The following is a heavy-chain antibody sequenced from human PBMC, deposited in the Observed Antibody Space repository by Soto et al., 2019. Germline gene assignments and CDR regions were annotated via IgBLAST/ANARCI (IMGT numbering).Heavy chain of an antibody. D-gene: IGHD6-13*01. CDR3: ARDSGSSSDYYGMDV. CDR2: ISSSSSYI. CDR1: GFIFTSYS. Sequence: GESLKISCXASGFIFTSYSMNWVRQAPGKGLEWVSSISSSSSYIYYADSVKGRFTISRDNAKNSLYLQMSSLRAEDTAVYYCARDSGSSSDYYGMDVWGQGTTVTVSS. J-gene: IGHJ6*02. V-gene: IGHV3-21*01.